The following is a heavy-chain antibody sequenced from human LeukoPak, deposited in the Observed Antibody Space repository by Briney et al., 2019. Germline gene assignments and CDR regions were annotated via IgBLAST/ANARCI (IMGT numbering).Heavy chain of an antibody. CDR3: ARVGDHFHWNLDL. Sequence: GGSLRLSCAASGFTFSGFWMLWVRQAPGKGLVWVSRINTDGSRISYADSVKGRFTISRDTSKNTLSLQMNSLRAEDTAVYFCARVGDHFHWNLDLWGRGTLVTVSS. J-gene: IGHJ2*01. CDR1: GFTFSGFW. D-gene: IGHD5-24*01. CDR2: INTDGSRI. V-gene: IGHV3-74*01.